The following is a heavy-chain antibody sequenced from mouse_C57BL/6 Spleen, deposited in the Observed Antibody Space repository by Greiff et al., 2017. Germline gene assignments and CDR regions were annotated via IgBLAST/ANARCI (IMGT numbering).Heavy chain of an antibody. CDR3: ARHSRNFYAMDY. CDR2: LSNGGGST. Sequence: EVKLVESGGGLVQPGGSLKLSCAASGFTFSDYYMYWVRQTPEKRLEWVAYLSNGGGSTYYSDTVKGRFTISRNNAKNTLYLQMSRLKSENTAMDYCARHSRNFYAMDYWGQGTSVTVSS. V-gene: IGHV5-12*01. D-gene: IGHD2-1*01. J-gene: IGHJ4*01. CDR1: GFTFSDYY.